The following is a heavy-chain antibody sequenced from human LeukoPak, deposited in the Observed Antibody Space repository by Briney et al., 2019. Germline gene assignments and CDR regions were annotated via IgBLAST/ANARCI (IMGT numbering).Heavy chain of an antibody. Sequence: PGGSLRLSCAASGFTFSTYAMSWVRQAPGKGLEWVSTISGSGSSTYYADSVKGRFTISRDNSKNTLYLQMNSLRVEDTAVHYCAKDPPEGAYCGGDCFPFRFDPWGQGTLVTVSS. CDR1: GFTFSTYA. J-gene: IGHJ5*02. V-gene: IGHV3-23*01. CDR3: AKDPPEGAYCGGDCFPFRFDP. D-gene: IGHD2-21*01. CDR2: ISGSGSST.